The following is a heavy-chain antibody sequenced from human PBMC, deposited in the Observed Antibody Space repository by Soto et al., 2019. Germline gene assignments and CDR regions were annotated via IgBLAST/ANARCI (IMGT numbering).Heavy chain of an antibody. D-gene: IGHD2-15*01. CDR2: TSFDGNKN. CDR1: GFTFSNFG. J-gene: IGHJ6*03. Sequence: GGSLRLSCVASGFTFSNFGMHWVRQAPGKGLEWVALTSFDGNKNYYADSVKGRFTLSRDNSKNTLYLQMNSLRSKDTAVYYCASGYCSGGSCYSAGYYYYMDVWGKGTTVTVSS. CDR3: ASGYCSGGSCYSAGYYYYMDV. V-gene: IGHV3-30*03.